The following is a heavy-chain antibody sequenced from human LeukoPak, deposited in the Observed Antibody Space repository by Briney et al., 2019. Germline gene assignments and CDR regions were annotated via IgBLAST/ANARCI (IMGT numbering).Heavy chain of an antibody. CDR2: IYSGGNT. CDR1: GGSINTYY. D-gene: IGHD3-22*01. J-gene: IGHJ4*02. Sequence: PSETLSLTCTVSGGSINTYYWSWIRQLAGKGLEWIGRIYSGGNTNYSPSPKSRVTMSVDTSKNQFSLKLTSVTAADTAVYYCARDYYDSSGSGYYDYFDFWGQGTLVTVSS. V-gene: IGHV4-4*07. CDR3: ARDYYDSSGSGYYDYFDF.